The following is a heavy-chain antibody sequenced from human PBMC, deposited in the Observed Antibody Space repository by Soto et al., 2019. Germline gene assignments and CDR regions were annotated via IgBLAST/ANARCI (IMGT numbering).Heavy chain of an antibody. V-gene: IGHV4-38-2*01. CDR1: GYSISSGYY. Sequence: SETLSLTCAVSGYSISSGYYWGWIRQPPGKGLEWIGSIYHSGSTYYNPSLKSRVTISVDTSKNQFSLKLSSVTAADTAVYYCARVWTTVIYNWFDPWVQGTLVTVSS. J-gene: IGHJ5*02. D-gene: IGHD4-17*01. CDR3: ARVWTTVIYNWFDP. CDR2: IYHSGST.